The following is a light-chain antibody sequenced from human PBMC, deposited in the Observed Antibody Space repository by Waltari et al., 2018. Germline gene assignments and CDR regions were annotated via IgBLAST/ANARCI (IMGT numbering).Light chain of an antibody. Sequence: EIVITHSPATLSVSPGERTTLSCRASQSVRRHLAWYQQKPGIPARFSGSGSGTEFTLTISSMQSEDFAVYDCQQYNNWPREFGQGTKVEIK. CDR3: QQYNNWPRE. J-gene: IGKJ1*01. CDR1: QSVRRH. V-gene: IGKV3-15*01.